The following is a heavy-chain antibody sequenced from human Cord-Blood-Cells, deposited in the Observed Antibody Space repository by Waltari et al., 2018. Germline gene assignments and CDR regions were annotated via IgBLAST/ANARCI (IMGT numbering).Heavy chain of an antibody. CDR1: GFTFSSYA. CDR3: ATLYDFWSGIGGVDY. Sequence: EVQLLESGGGLVQPGGSLRLSCAASGFTFSSYAMSWVRQAPGKGLEWVSAISGSGGSTYYADSVKGRFTISRDNSKNTLYLQMNSLRAEDTAVYYCATLYDFWSGIGGVDYWGQGTLVTVSS. CDR2: ISGSGGST. J-gene: IGHJ4*02. D-gene: IGHD3-3*01. V-gene: IGHV3-23*01.